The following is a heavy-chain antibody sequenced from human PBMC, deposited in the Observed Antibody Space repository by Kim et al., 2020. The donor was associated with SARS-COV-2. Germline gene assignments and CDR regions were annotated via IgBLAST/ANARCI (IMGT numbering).Heavy chain of an antibody. CDR1: GFIFSSYG. CDR3: AKATGGIVGPLDY. V-gene: IGHV3-23*01. CDR2: ISGSGGST. D-gene: IGHD1-26*01. Sequence: GGSLRLSCAASGFIFSSYGMSWVRQAPGKGLEWVSAISGSGGSTYYADSVKGRFTISRDNSKNTLYLQMNSLRAEDTAVYYCAKATGGIVGPLDYWGQGTLVTVSS. J-gene: IGHJ4*02.